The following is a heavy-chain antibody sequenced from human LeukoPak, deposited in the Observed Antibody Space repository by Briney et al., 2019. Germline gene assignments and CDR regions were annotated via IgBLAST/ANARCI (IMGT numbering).Heavy chain of an antibody. Sequence: GGSLRLSCAASGLTFSDYYMSWIRQAPGKGLEWISYISSSSNAVYYADSVKGRFTISRDNAKNSLYLQMNSLRAEDTAVYYCARGHWELAYWGQGTLVTVSS. CDR3: ARGHWELAY. J-gene: IGHJ4*02. CDR1: GLTFSDYY. V-gene: IGHV3-11*01. CDR2: ISSSSNAV. D-gene: IGHD3-3*02.